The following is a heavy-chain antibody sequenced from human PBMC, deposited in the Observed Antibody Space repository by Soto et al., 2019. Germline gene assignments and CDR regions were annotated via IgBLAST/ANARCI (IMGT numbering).Heavy chain of an antibody. V-gene: IGHV5-51*01. Sequence: SGESLKISCKGSGYSFTIYWIAWVRQMPGKGLEWMGIIYPDDSDTRYSPSFQGQVTISADKSISTAYLQWSSLKASDTAMYYCARGYCSSSSCYKGFDYWGQGTLVTVS. D-gene: IGHD2-2*02. CDR3: ARGYCSSSSCYKGFDY. CDR1: GYSFTIYW. J-gene: IGHJ4*02. CDR2: IYPDDSDT.